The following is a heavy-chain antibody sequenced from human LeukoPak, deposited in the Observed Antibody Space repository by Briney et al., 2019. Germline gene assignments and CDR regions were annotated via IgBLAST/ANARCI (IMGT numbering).Heavy chain of an antibody. D-gene: IGHD5-18*01. CDR1: GYIFVNYL. Sequence: GESLKISCEGSGYIFVNYLIGWVRQMPVKGLEWMGIIYPRDSDTRYSPSFQGQVTISADKSISTAYLQWSSLKASDTAMYYCARLPSVDTAMVARVGFDYWGQGTLVTVSS. CDR3: ARLPSVDTAMVARVGFDY. J-gene: IGHJ4*02. CDR2: IYPRDSDT. V-gene: IGHV5-51*01.